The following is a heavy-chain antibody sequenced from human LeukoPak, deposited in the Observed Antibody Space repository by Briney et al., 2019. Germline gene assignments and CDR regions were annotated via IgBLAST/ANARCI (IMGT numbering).Heavy chain of an antibody. Sequence: ETLSLTCAVYGGSFSGYYWSWIRQAPGKGLEWVSSFGTRSSSIYYAHSVTGRFIVSRDNAKNSLFLQMNSLRAEDTAVYYCARENDQGFDYWGQGTLVTVSS. CDR3: ARENDQGFDY. D-gene: IGHD3-16*01. CDR1: GGSFSGYY. V-gene: IGHV3-21*01. J-gene: IGHJ4*02. CDR2: FGTRSSSI.